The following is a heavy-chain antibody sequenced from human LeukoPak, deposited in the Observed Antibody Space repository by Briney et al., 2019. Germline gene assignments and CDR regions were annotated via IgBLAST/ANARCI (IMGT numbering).Heavy chain of an antibody. J-gene: IGHJ5*02. CDR3: AKDAVRGSGRINWFDT. CDR2: ITGVGGNT. CDR1: GFTFSSYA. V-gene: IGHV3-23*01. D-gene: IGHD3-10*01. Sequence: GGSLRLSCAASGFTFSSYAMSWVRQAPGKGLEWVSGITGVGGNTYYADSVKGRFTISRDNSKNTLYLQMNSLRAEDTAAYYCAKDAVRGSGRINWFDTWGQGTLVTVSS.